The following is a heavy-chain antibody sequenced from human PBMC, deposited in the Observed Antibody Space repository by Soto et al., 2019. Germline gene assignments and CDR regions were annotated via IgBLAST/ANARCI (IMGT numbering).Heavy chain of an antibody. CDR1: GGSISSGGYY. Sequence: QVQLQESGPGLVKPSQTLSLTCTVSGGSISSGGYYWSWIRQHPGKGLEWIGYIYYSGSTYYNPSLKSRVTRSVDTSKNQFSLKLSYVTAADTAVYYCARDKASGYDLLTGYRVNWFDPWGQGTLVTVSS. CDR3: ARDKASGYDLLTGYRVNWFDP. CDR2: IYYSGST. J-gene: IGHJ5*02. D-gene: IGHD3-9*01. V-gene: IGHV4-31*03.